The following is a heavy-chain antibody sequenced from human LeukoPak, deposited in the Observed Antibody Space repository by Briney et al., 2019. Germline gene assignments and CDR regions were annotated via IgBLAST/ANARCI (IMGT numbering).Heavy chain of an antibody. Sequence: VRSLRLSCAASGFTFSSYSMNWVRQAPGKGLEWVSSISSSSSYIYYADSVKGRFTISRDNAKNSLYLQMNSLRAEDTAVYYCAIKYYYDSSGYPFYWGQGTLVTVSS. V-gene: IGHV3-21*01. CDR3: AIKYYYDSSGYPFY. D-gene: IGHD3-22*01. CDR1: GFTFSSYS. CDR2: ISSSSSYI. J-gene: IGHJ4*02.